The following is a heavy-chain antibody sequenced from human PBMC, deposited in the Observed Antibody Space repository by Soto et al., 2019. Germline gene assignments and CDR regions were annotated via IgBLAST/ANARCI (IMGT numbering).Heavy chain of an antibody. V-gene: IGHV4-59*08. CDR3: ARLNDSPTSNWFDP. CDR2: IYYSGST. J-gene: IGHJ5*02. CDR1: GGSISNYY. Sequence: PSETLSLTCTVFGGSISNYYWSWIRQPPGKGLEWIGYIYYSGSTNYNPSLKSRVTISVDTSKNQFSLKLSSVTAADTAVYYCARLNDSPTSNWFDPWGRGTLVTVSS. D-gene: IGHD3-22*01.